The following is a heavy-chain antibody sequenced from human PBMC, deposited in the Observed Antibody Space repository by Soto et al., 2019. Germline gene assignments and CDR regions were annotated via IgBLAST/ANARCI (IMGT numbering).Heavy chain of an antibody. J-gene: IGHJ6*03. CDR1: GGSISSSNYY. Sequence: SETLSLTCTVSGGSISSSNYYWGWIRQPPGKGLEWIGSIYYSGSTYYNPSLKSRVTISVDTSKNQFSLKLYSVTAADTAVYYCARHYSSSWSYYYYMDVWGKGTTVTVSS. D-gene: IGHD6-13*01. CDR2: IYYSGST. V-gene: IGHV4-39*01. CDR3: ARHYSSSWSYYYYMDV.